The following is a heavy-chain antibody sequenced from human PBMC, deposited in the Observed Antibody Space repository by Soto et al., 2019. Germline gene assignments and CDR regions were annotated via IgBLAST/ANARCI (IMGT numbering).Heavy chain of an antibody. V-gene: IGHV3-9*01. CDR2: ISRDGTTI. Sequence: PGGSLRLSCAASGFTFDDYAMHWVRQAPGKGLMWVSRISRDGTTINYADSVEGRFTISRDNAKNTLFLQMNSLRVEDTAVYYCARAGWYRFDYWGQGTLVTVSS. CDR1: GFTFDDYA. D-gene: IGHD6-19*01. J-gene: IGHJ4*02. CDR3: ARAGWYRFDY.